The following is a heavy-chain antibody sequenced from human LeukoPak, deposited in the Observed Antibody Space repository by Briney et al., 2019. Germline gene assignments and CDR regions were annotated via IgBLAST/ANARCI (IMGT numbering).Heavy chain of an antibody. Sequence: GESLKISCKGSGHSFTSYWIGWVRQRPGKGLEWMGIIYTGDSDTRYSPSFQGQVTVSADKSISTAYLQWSSLKASDTAMYYCARLKGVDLHDAFDIWGQGTMVTVSS. CDR3: ARLKGVDLHDAFDI. J-gene: IGHJ3*02. CDR2: IYTGDSDT. V-gene: IGHV5-51*01. CDR1: GHSFTSYW.